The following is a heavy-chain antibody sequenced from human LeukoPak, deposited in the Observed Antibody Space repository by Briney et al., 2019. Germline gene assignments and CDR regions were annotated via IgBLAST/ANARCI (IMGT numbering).Heavy chain of an antibody. CDR1: GYTFTSYY. V-gene: IGHV1-46*01. CDR3: ARGYSGYDVGDSFDY. CDR2: INPSGGNT. J-gene: IGHJ4*02. D-gene: IGHD5-12*01. Sequence: ASVKVSCKASGYTFTSYYMHWVRQAPGQGLEWMGIINPSGGNTSYAQKFQGRVTMTRDTSTSTVYMELSSLRSEDTAVYYCARGYSGYDVGDSFDYWGQGTLVTVSS.